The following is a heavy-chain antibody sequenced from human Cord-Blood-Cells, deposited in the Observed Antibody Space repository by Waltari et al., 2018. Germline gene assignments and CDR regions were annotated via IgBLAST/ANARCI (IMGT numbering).Heavy chain of an antibody. CDR1: GYTFTGYY. Sequence: QVQLVQSGAEVKKPGASVKVSCKASGYTFTGYYMHWVRQAPGQGLEWMGWINPNSGGTNYAQKFQGRVTMTRDTSISTAHMELSRLRSDDTAVYYCARDLTEVGATVPIDYWGQGTLVTVSS. J-gene: IGHJ4*02. CDR2: INPNSGGT. D-gene: IGHD1-26*01. CDR3: ARDLTEVGATVPIDY. V-gene: IGHV1-2*02.